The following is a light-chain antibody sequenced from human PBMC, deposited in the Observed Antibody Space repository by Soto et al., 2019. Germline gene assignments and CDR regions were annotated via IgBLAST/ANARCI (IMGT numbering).Light chain of an antibody. CDR2: TDI. V-gene: IGLV3-25*03. CDR1: ALSKRY. Sequence: SYQLTQPPSVSVSPGQTARITCSGDALSKRYAYWYQQKPGQAPVLVLYTDIERPSGIPERFSGSSSGTTVTLTISGVQAEDEADYYCQSAESRDTYGVFGTGTKLTVL. CDR3: QSAESRDTYGV. J-gene: IGLJ1*01.